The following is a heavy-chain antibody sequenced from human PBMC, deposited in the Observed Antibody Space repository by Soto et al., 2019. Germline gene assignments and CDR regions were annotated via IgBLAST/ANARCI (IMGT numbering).Heavy chain of an antibody. D-gene: IGHD3-22*01. J-gene: IGHJ4*02. CDR3: ARPPHYYDSSGYVN. CDR2: INPNSGGT. V-gene: IGHV1-2*02. Sequence: SVKVSCKASGYTFTGYYMHWVRQAPGQGLEWMGWINPNSGGTNYAQKFQGRVTMTRDTSISTAYMELSRLRSDDTAVYYCARPPHYYDSSGYVNWGQGTLVTVSS. CDR1: GYTFTGYY.